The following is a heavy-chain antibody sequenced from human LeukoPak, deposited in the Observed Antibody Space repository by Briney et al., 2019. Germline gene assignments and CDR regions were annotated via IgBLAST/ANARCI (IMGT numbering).Heavy chain of an antibody. D-gene: IGHD2-15*01. V-gene: IGHV4-61*02. Sequence: PSQTLSLTCTVSGGSISSGSYYWSWIRQPAGKGLEWIGRIYTSGSTNYNPSLKSRVTISVDTSKNQFSLKLSSVTAADTAVYYCARDRGDIVVDDLNWFDPWGQGTLVTVSS. CDR2: IYTSGST. CDR1: GGSISSGSYY. CDR3: ARDRGDIVVDDLNWFDP. J-gene: IGHJ5*02.